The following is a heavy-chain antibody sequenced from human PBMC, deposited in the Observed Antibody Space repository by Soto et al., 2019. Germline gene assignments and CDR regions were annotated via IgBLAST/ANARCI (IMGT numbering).Heavy chain of an antibody. Sequence: QLVESGGGVVQPGRSLRLSCAASGFSFNKSSMHWVRQVPGKGLEWVAVISFDGSHKYYADSVKGRFTISRDNSKNTLYLQINSLSGEDTAVYYCARDETTAAPFDYWGQGTLVTVSS. D-gene: IGHD6-13*01. J-gene: IGHJ4*02. V-gene: IGHV3-30-3*01. CDR3: ARDETTAAPFDY. CDR2: ISFDGSHK. CDR1: GFSFNKSS.